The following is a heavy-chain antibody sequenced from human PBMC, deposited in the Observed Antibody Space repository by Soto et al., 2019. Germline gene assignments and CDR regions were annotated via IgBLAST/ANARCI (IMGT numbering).Heavy chain of an antibody. D-gene: IGHD3-22*01. CDR2: ISGSGGST. V-gene: IGHV3-23*01. CDR3: AMRLSGYYLGFDY. Sequence: GGSLRLSCAASGFTFSSYAMSWVRQAPGKGLEWVSAISGSGGSTYYADSVKGRFTISRDNSKNTLYLQMNSLRAEDTTVYYCAMRLSGYYLGFDYWGQGTLVTVSS. CDR1: GFTFSSYA. J-gene: IGHJ4*02.